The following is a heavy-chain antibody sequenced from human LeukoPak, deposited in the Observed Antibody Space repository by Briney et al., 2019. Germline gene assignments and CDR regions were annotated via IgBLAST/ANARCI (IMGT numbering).Heavy chain of an antibody. CDR1: GFTFGDYA. V-gene: IGHV3-49*03. CDR3: TTESVRFLEGS. J-gene: IGHJ5*02. CDR2: IRSKAYGGTT. D-gene: IGHD3-3*01. Sequence: GGSLRLSCTASGFTFGDYAMSWFRQAPGKGLEWVGFIRSKAYGGTTEYAASVKGRFTISRDDSKSIAYLQMNSLKTEDTAVYYCTTESVRFLEGSWGQGTLVTVSS.